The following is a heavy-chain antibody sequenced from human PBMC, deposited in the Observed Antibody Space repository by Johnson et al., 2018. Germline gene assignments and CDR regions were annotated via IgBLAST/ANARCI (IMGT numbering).Heavy chain of an antibody. CDR2: ISYDGSNK. D-gene: IGHD3-16*01. Sequence: QVQLVQSGGGVVQPGRSLRLSCAASGFTFSSYGMHWVRQAPGKGLEWVAVISYDGSNKYYADSVKGRFTISRDNSKNTVYLQMNSLRAEDTAFYYCAKVGGFDAFDIWGQGTMVTVSS. V-gene: IGHV3-30*18. J-gene: IGHJ3*02. CDR3: AKVGGFDAFDI. CDR1: GFTFSSYG.